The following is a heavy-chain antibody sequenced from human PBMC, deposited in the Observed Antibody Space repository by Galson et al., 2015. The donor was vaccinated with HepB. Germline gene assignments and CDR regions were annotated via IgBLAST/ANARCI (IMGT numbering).Heavy chain of an antibody. CDR1: GFTFSNAW. J-gene: IGHJ6*02. D-gene: IGHD2/OR15-2a*01. Sequence: SLRLSCAASGFTFSNAWMSWVRQAPGKGLEWVGRIKSKTDGGTTDYAAPVKGRFTISRDDSKNTLYLQMNSLKTEDTAVYYCTTISRSNRPRPIHPLSGGMDVWGQGTTVTVSS. CDR2: IKSKTDGGTT. V-gene: IGHV3-15*01. CDR3: TTISRSNRPRPIHPLSGGMDV.